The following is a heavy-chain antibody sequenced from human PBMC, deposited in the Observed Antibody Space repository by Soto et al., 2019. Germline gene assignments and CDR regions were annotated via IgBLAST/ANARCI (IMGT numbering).Heavy chain of an antibody. V-gene: IGHV4-39*01. Sequence: SGTLRLTCAVSGGSISSSSYYWGWIRQPPGKGLEWIGSIYYSGSTYYNPSLKSRVTISVDTSKNQFSLKLSSVTAADTAVYEFSRHKSSGVRDDGGQRNLFT. D-gene: IGHD3-10*01. J-gene: IGHJ4*02. CDR2: IYYSGST. CDR3: SRHKSSGVRDD. CDR1: GGSISSSSYY.